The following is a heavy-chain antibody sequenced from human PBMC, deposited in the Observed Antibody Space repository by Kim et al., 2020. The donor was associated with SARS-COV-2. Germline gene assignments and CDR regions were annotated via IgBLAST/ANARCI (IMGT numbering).Heavy chain of an antibody. J-gene: IGHJ6*02. Sequence: SETLSLTCSVSGGSISSSSYYWGWIRQPPGKGLEWIGSFYYGGTTHYNASLKSRVTMSVDTSKNQFSLNLSSVTAADTALYYCARHEVHSSGWYESDYYYGLDVWGQGTKVTVSS. CDR3: ARHEVHSSGWYESDYYYGLDV. D-gene: IGHD6-19*01. V-gene: IGHV4-39*01. CDR2: FYYGGTT. CDR1: GGSISSSSYY.